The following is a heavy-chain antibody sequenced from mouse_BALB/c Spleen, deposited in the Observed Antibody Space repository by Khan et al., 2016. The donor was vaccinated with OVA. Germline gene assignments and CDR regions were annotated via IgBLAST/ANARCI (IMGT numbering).Heavy chain of an antibody. CDR1: GYTFTSFW. J-gene: IGHJ3*01. CDR2: INPSTDYT. V-gene: IGHV1-7*01. D-gene: IGHD1-1*01. Sequence: QVQLQQSGAELAKPGASVKMSCKASGYTFTSFWMHWVKQRPGQGLEWIGYINPSTDYTEYNQRFKDKATLTADKSSSTAYMRLTSLTSDDAAVYYCVNHGSTSAWFTYWGQGTLVTVS. CDR3: VNHGSTSAWFTY.